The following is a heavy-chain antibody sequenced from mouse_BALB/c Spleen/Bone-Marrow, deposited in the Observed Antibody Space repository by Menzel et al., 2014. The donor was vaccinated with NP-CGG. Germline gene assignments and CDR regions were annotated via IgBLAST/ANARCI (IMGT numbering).Heavy chain of an antibody. Sequence: VQLQQPGPELVKPGASVKVSCKASGYSFTDYNMYWVKQSHGKSLEWIGYIDPYNGGTSYNQKFKGKATLTVDKSSSTAFMHLNSLPSEDSAVYDCARCPPICGSRFPAWFAYWGQGTLVTVSA. J-gene: IGHJ3*01. CDR3: ARCPPICGSRFPAWFAY. D-gene: IGHD1-1*01. CDR1: GYSFTDYN. V-gene: IGHV1S135*01. CDR2: IDPYNGGT.